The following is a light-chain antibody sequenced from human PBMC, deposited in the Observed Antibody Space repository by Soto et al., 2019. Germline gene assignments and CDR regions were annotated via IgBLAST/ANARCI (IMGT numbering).Light chain of an antibody. CDR2: DVS. J-gene: IGLJ1*01. CDR3: SSHTSSSTLLV. V-gene: IGLV2-14*01. CDR1: SSDVGGYNY. Sequence: SVLPQPASVSGSPGQSITISCTGTSSDVGGYNYVSWYQQHPGKAPKLMIYDVSNRPSGVSNRFSGSKSGNTASLTISGLQAEDEADYYCSSHTSSSTLLVFGTGTKVTVL.